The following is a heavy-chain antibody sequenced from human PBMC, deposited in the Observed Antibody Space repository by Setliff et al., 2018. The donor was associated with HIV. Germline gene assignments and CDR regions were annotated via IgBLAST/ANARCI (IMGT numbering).Heavy chain of an antibody. V-gene: IGHV4-4*07. J-gene: IGHJ3*02. CDR3: ARVFPPIRGAPFGTPPGAFDI. CDR2: IYPSGGT. Sequence: SETLSLTCTVSGGSITNHYWSWIRQSASKGLEWIGRIYPSGGTIYNPSLRSRVTLSVDTSQNQFSLRLTSVTAADTAIYYCARVFPPIRGAPFGTPPGAFDIWGQGTMVTVSS. CDR1: GGSITNHY. D-gene: IGHD2-15*01.